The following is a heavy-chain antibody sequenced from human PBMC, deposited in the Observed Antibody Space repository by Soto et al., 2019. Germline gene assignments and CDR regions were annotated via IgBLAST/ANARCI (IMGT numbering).Heavy chain of an antibody. CDR1: GFTFSYYY. V-gene: IGHV3-11*01. CDR2: ISSSGSTI. J-gene: IGHJ4*02. D-gene: IGHD4-17*01. Sequence: AGGSLRLSYAASGFTFSYYYMSWIRQSPGKGLEWVSYISSSGSTIYYADSVKGRFTISRDNAKNSLYLQMNSLRAEDTAVYYCARDPAFDGDYSWGQGTPVTV. CDR3: ARDPAFDGDYS.